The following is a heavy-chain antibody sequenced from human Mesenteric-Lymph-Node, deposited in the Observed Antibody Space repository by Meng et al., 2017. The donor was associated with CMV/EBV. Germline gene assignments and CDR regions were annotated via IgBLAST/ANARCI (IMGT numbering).Heavy chain of an antibody. D-gene: IGHD6-19*01. CDR2: IYSGGTT. J-gene: IGHJ4*02. Sequence: AAGCTVSSNYMSWVRQAPGKGLEWVSIIYSGGTTYYADSVKGRFTISRDDSKNTLYLLMNNLRAEDTAVYYCAGGATYSSGWDFDYWGQGTLVTVSS. CDR1: GCTVSSNY. V-gene: IGHV3-53*01. CDR3: AGGATYSSGWDFDY.